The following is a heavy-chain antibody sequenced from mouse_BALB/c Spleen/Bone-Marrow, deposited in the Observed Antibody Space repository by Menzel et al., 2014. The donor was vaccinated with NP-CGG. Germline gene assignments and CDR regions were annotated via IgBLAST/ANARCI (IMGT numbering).Heavy chain of an antibody. J-gene: IGHJ4*01. D-gene: IGHD2-4*01. CDR2: ISSGGSYT. CDR1: GFTFSSYA. Sequence: EVQGVESGGGLVKPGGSLKLSCAASGFTFSSYAMSWVRQSPEKRLEWVAEISSGGSYTYYPDTVTGRFTISRDNAKNTLYLEMSSLRSEDTAMYYCAREGLRRRADMDCWGQGTSVTVSS. V-gene: IGHV5-9-4*01. CDR3: AREGLRRRADMDC.